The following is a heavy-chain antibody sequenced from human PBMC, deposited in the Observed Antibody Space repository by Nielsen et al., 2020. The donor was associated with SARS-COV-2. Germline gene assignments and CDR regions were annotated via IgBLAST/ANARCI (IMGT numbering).Heavy chain of an antibody. CDR1: GFTFSFYA. D-gene: IGHD6-13*01. V-gene: IGHV3-23*01. CDR2: ISGRDDKT. CDR3: ARDGYSSNYYADY. Sequence: GESLKISCAASGFTFSFYAMTWVRQAPGKGLEWVSAISGRDDKTYYGDSVKGRFTISRDNSKNTLYLQMNSLRAEDTAVYYCARDGYSSNYYADYWGQGTLVSVS. J-gene: IGHJ4*02.